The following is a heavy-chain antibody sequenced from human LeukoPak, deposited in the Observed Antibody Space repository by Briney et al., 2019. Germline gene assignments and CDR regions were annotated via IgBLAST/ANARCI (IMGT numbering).Heavy chain of an antibody. D-gene: IGHD5-12*01. J-gene: IGHJ4*02. CDR1: GGTFSSYA. CDR3: ARDQGVYSEYSGYDFFDY. V-gene: IGHV1-69*13. Sequence: SVKVSCKASGGTFSSYAISWVRQAPGQGLEWMGGIIPIFGTANYAQKVQGRVTITADESTSTAYMELSSLRSEDTAVYYCARDQGVYSEYSGYDFFDYWGQGTLVTVSS. CDR2: IIPIFGTA.